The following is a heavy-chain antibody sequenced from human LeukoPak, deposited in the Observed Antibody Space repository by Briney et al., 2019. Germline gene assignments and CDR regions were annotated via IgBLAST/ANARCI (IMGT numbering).Heavy chain of an antibody. J-gene: IGHJ6*02. D-gene: IGHD3-3*01. Sequence: GGSLRLSCAASGFTFSSYWMSWVRQVPGKGLEWVANIKQDGSEKYYVDSVKGRFTISRDNAKNSLYLQMNSLRAEDTAVYYCASEEGARFLESSYYYGMDVWGQGTTVTVSS. CDR2: IKQDGSEK. V-gene: IGHV3-7*01. CDR3: ASEEGARFLESSYYYGMDV. CDR1: GFTFSSYW.